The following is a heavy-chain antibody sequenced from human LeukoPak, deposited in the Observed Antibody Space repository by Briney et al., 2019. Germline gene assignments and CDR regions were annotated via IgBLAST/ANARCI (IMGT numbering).Heavy chain of an antibody. CDR1: GFTSSDYY. D-gene: IGHD1-1*01. Sequence: GGSLRLSCAASGFTSSDYYMSWIRQAPGKGLEWVSYISSSGSTIYYADSVKGRFTTSRDNAKNSLYLQRNSLRAEDTAVYYCARDTRGSWNAFDIWGQGKMVTVSS. CDR2: ISSSGSTI. CDR3: ARDTRGSWNAFDI. V-gene: IGHV3-11*04. J-gene: IGHJ3*02.